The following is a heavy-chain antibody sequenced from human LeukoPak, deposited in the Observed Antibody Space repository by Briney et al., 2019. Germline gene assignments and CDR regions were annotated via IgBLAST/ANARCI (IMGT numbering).Heavy chain of an antibody. CDR1: GYTLTELS. V-gene: IGHV1-24*01. D-gene: IGHD3-22*01. CDR2: FDPEDGET. CDR3: ARDLFASIVVVIGDAFDI. J-gene: IGHJ3*02. Sequence: GASVKVSCKVSGYTLTELSMHWVRQAPGKGLEWMGGFDPEDGETFYAQKFQGRVTMTEDTSTDTAYMELSSLRSEDTAVYYCARDLFASIVVVIGDAFDIWGQGTMVTVSS.